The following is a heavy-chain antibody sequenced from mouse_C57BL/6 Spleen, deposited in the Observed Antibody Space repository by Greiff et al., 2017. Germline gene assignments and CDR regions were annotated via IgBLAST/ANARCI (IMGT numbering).Heavy chain of an antibody. D-gene: IGHD3-2*01. J-gene: IGHJ1*03. V-gene: IGHV1-54*01. Sequence: QVQLKESGAELVRPGTSVKVSCKASGYAFTNYLIEWVKQRPGQGLEWIGVINPGSGGTNYNEKFKGKATLTADKSSSTAYMQLSSLTSEDSAVYFCARGQTHWYFDVWGTGTTVTVSS. CDR3: ARGQTHWYFDV. CDR1: GYAFTNYL. CDR2: INPGSGGT.